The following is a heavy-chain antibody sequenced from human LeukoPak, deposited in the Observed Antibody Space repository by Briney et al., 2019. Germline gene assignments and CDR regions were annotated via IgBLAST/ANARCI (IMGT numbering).Heavy chain of an antibody. CDR2: IYYSGST. D-gene: IGHD6-19*01. CDR3: AIGLRLAVAGIFDY. Sequence: SQTLSLTCTVSGGSISSGDYYWSWIRQPPGKGLEWIGYIYYSGSTYYNPSLKSRVTISVDTSKNQFSLKLSSVTAADTAVYYCAIGLRLAVAGIFDYWGQGTLVTVSS. J-gene: IGHJ4*02. CDR1: GGSISSGDYY. V-gene: IGHV4-30-4*08.